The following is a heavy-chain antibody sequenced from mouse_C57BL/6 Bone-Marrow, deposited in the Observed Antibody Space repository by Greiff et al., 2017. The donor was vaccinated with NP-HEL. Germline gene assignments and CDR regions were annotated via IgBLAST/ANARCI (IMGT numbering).Heavy chain of an antibody. CDR3: ARTGDYALYYFDY. J-gene: IGHJ2*01. Sequence: VQLQESGPGLVQPSQSLSITCTVSGFSLTSYGVHWVRQSPGKGLEWLGVIWSGGSTAYNAAFITRLGISKDKSKSQVFFKMNSLQADDTAIYYCARTGDYALYYFDYWGQGTTLTVSS. D-gene: IGHD1-1*02. CDR1: GFSLTSYG. CDR2: IWSGGST. V-gene: IGHV2-2*01.